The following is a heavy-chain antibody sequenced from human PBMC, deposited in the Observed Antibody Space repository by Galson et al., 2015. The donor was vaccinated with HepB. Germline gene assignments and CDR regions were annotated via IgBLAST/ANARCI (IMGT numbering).Heavy chain of an antibody. CDR3: ARCDYDFWSGYHEHAFDI. V-gene: IGHV4-59*01. D-gene: IGHD3-3*01. CDR1: GGSISRYY. J-gene: IGHJ3*02. Sequence: TLSLTCTVSGGSISRYYWSWIRQPPGKGLEWIGYIYYSGSTNYNPSLKSRVTISVDTSKNQFSLKLSSVTAADTAVYYCARCDYDFWSGYHEHAFDIWGQGTMVTVSS. CDR2: IYYSGST.